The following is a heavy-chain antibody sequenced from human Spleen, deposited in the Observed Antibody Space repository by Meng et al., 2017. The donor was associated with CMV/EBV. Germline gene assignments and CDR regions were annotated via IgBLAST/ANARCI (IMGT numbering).Heavy chain of an antibody. CDR1: GFTFSSYW. CDR2: INSDGSST. V-gene: IGHV3-74*01. D-gene: IGHD3-10*01. CDR3: ASNNYYGSGSPFDY. Sequence: GESLKISCAASGFTFSSYWMHWVRQAPGKGLVWVSRINSDGSSTSYADSVKGRFTISRDNAKNTLYLQMNSLRAEDTAVYYCASNNYYGSGSPFDYWGQGTLVTVSS. J-gene: IGHJ4*02.